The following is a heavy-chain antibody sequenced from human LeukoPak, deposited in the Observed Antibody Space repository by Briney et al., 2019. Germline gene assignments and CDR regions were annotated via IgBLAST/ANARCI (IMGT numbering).Heavy chain of an antibody. D-gene: IGHD6-19*01. CDR1: GFTFSSYS. J-gene: IGHJ4*02. V-gene: IGHV3-21*01. Sequence: PGGTLRLSCAASGFTFSSYSMNWVRQAPGKGLEWVSSISSSSSYIYYADSVKGRFTISRDNAKNSLYLQMNSLRAEDTAVYYCARDLGYSSGPNYWGQGTLVTVSS. CDR2: ISSSSSYI. CDR3: ARDLGYSSGPNY.